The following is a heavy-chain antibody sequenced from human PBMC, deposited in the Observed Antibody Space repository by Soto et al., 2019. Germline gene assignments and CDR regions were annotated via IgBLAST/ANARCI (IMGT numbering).Heavy chain of an antibody. Sequence: ASVKVSCKASGYTFTNNDVSWVRQATGQGLEWMGWMNPGSGDTGYSQKFQGRVTMTRDISIATAYMELNSLTSEDTAIYYCARMESFGSLNWFDPWGQGTLVTVSS. CDR3: ARMESFGSLNWFDP. CDR2: MNPGSGDT. J-gene: IGHJ5*02. D-gene: IGHD5-18*01. V-gene: IGHV1-8*02. CDR1: GYTFTNND.